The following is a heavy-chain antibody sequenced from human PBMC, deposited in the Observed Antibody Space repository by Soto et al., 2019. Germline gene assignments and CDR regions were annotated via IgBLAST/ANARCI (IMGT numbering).Heavy chain of an antibody. CDR1: GFTFSDYA. D-gene: IGHD6-19*01. J-gene: IGHJ4*02. V-gene: IGHV3-30*03. CDR2: VSHDGRNT. CDR3: ATGGRQWLVTSDFNY. Sequence: VQLVESGGGVVQPGRSLRLSCAASGFTFSDYAMHWVRQAPGKGLEWVAVVSHDGRNTHYADSVKGRFTISRDSSKNTGSLEMTSLRAEDTAVYYGATGGRQWLVTSDFNYWGQGALVTVSS.